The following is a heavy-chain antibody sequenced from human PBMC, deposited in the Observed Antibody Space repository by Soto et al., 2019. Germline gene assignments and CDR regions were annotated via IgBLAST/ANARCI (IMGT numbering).Heavy chain of an antibody. CDR1: EGSSINGGVC. CDR2: IYHEGST. Sequence: ASQTMSVRRGVAEGSSINGGVCRNRKKKTPGKGLEWVGYIYHEGSTYYSPSLKGRATISVDRSKNYFSLKLSSVTAADTGVYFCARGRSTSGYPNFAPWGQGTLVTVSS. D-gene: IGHD3-22*01. V-gene: IGHV4-30-2*01. J-gene: IGHJ5*02. CDR3: ARGRSTSGYPNFAP.